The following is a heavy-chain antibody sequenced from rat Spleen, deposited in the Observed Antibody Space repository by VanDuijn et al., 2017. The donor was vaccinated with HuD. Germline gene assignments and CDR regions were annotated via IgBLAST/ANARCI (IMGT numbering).Heavy chain of an antibody. CDR3: ARANRDSYAHFDH. CDR1: GFSLTSYH. V-gene: IGHV2-43*01. CDR2: IWTGGST. D-gene: IGHD1-12*01. Sequence: QVQLKESGPGLVQPSQTLSLTCTVSGFSLTSYHVSWVRQPPGKGLEWMGVIWTGGSTAYNSLLKSQLSITRDISESQVFLKRNSLQTEDTATYYCARANRDSYAHFDHWGQGVMVTVSS. J-gene: IGHJ2*01.